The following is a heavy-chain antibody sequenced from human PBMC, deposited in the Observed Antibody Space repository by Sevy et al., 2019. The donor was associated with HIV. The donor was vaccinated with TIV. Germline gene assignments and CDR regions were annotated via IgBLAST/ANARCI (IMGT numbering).Heavy chain of an antibody. D-gene: IGHD3-22*01. J-gene: IGHJ4*01. Sequence: GGSLRLSCVASGFTLSNYAMSWVRQAPGKGLEWVSILSASGGSTYYAESVKGRVTTSRDNSKKTLDLEMNSLRGDDTAVYYCAKGSRKYYYDSSGYYGDRGQGTLVTVSS. CDR3: AKGSRKYYYDSSGYYGD. V-gene: IGHV3-23*01. CDR2: LSASGGST. CDR1: GFTLSNYA.